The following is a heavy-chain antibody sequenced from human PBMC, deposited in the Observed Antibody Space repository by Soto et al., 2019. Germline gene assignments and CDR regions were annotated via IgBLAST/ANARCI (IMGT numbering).Heavy chain of an antibody. CDR3: ARATYYYDSSGDYPGGLDY. J-gene: IGHJ4*02. CDR2: IYYSGST. Sequence: SETLSLTCTVSGGSISSYYWSWIRQPPGKGLEWIGYIYYSGSTNYNPSLKSRVTISVDTSKNQFSLKLSSVTAADTAVYYCARATYYYDSSGDYPGGLDYWGQGTLVTVSS. D-gene: IGHD3-22*01. CDR1: GGSISSYY. V-gene: IGHV4-59*01.